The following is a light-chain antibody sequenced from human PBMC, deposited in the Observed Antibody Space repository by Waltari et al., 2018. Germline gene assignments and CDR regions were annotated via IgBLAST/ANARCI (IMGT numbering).Light chain of an antibody. Sequence: QSALAQPASVSGSPGQSTTISCTGSSSDIGAFDIVSCYQQHPGRAPRLIIRNVSERPSGVPHRFSGSKSGNTASLTISSLRSEDESLYFCSSFTTGSTGLFGGGTKLTVL. CDR3: SSFTTGSTGL. CDR2: NVS. CDR1: SSDIGAFDI. J-gene: IGLJ2*01. V-gene: IGLV2-14*03.